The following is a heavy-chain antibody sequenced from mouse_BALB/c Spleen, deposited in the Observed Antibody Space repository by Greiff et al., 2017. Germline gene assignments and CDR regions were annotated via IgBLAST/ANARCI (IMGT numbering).Heavy chain of an antibody. D-gene: IGHD1-2*01. J-gene: IGHJ3*01. CDR1: GFTFSDYY. CDR3: ARDTYYGYGFAY. Sequence: EVHLVESGGGLVKPGGSLKLSCAASGFTFSDYYMYWVRQTPEKRLEWVATISDGGSYTYYPDSVKGRFTISRDNAKNNLYLQMSSLKSEDTAMYYCARDTYYGYGFAYWGQGTLVTVSA. CDR2: ISDGGSYT. V-gene: IGHV5-4*02.